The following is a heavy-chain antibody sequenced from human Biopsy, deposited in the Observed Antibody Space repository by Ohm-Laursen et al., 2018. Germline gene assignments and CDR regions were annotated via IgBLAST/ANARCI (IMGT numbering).Heavy chain of an antibody. J-gene: IGHJ4*02. V-gene: IGHV1-69*13. CDR1: GGTFINYA. CDR2: IIPMFGTA. D-gene: IGHD1-26*01. CDR3: ARGPHSGSHSCFDY. Sequence: VASVKVSCKPSGGTFINYAISWVRQAPGQGLEWMGGIIPMFGTANYAQMFQGRVTISADESTSTSYMELSSLTTEDTAIYYCARGPHSGSHSCFDYWGRGTLVTVSS.